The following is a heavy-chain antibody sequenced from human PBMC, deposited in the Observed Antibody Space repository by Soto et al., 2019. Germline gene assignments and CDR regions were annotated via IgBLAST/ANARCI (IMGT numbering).Heavy chain of an antibody. V-gene: IGHV4-4*02. CDR3: ARTGIVATSRDYYYGMDV. CDR1: GGSISSSNW. D-gene: IGHD5-12*01. J-gene: IGHJ6*02. Sequence: SETLSLTCAVSGGSISSSNWWSWVRQPPGKGLELIGEIYHSGSTNYNPSLKSRVTISVDKSKNQFSRKLSSVTAADTAVYYCARTGIVATSRDYYYGMDVWGQGTTVTVSS. CDR2: IYHSGST.